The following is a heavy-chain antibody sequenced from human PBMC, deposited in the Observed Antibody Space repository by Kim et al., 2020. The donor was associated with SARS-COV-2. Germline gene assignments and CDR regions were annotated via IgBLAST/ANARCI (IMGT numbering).Heavy chain of an antibody. CDR2: IYYSGST. D-gene: IGHD2-15*01. Sequence: SETLSLTCTVSGGSISSYYWSWIRQPPGKGLEWIGYIYYSGSTNYNPSLKSRVTISVDTSKNQFSLKLSSVTAADTAVYYCARSYCSGGSCYWGWFDPWG. CDR1: GGSISSYY. J-gene: IGHJ5*02. V-gene: IGHV4-59*08. CDR3: ARSYCSGGSCYWGWFDP.